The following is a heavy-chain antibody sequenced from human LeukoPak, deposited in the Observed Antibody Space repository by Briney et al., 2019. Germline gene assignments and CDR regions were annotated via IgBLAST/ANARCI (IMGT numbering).Heavy chain of an antibody. CDR2: INHSGST. V-gene: IGHV4-34*01. D-gene: IGHD3-10*01. J-gene: IGHJ4*02. CDR3: ARGPPLYGSGSYPKGNNDFDY. CDR1: GGSFSGYY. Sequence: SETLSLTCAVYGGSFSGYYWSWIRQPPGKGLEWIGEINHSGSTNYNPPLKSRVTISVDTSKNQFSLKLSSVTAADTAVYYCARGPPLYGSGSYPKGNNDFDYWGQGTLVTVSS.